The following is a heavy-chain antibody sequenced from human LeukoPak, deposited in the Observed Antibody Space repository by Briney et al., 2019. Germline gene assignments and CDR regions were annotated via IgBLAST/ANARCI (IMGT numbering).Heavy chain of an antibody. CDR2: LHSNGSA. D-gene: IGHD6-13*01. V-gene: IGHV4-39*01. CDR1: GGSISSIRYY. CDR3: ARIAAAYFDY. Sequence: KPSETLSLTCSVSGGSISSIRYYWGWIRQPPGKGLEWIGSLHSNGSADYNPSLKSRVTISVDTSNNQFSLKLNSVTAADTAVYYCARIAAAYFDYWGQGTLVTVSS. J-gene: IGHJ4*02.